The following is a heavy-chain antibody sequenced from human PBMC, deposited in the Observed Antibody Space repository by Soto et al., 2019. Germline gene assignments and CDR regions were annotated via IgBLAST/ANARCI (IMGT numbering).Heavy chain of an antibody. CDR2: ISGSGGST. D-gene: IGHD6-13*01. V-gene: IGHV3-23*01. J-gene: IGHJ4*02. CDR1: GFTFSSYA. Sequence: GSLRLSCAASGFTFSSYAMSWVRQAPGKGLEWVSAISGSGGSTYYADSVKGRFTISRDNSKNTLYLQINSLRAEDTVVYYCAKHSSSWYYFDYWGQGTLVTVSS. CDR3: AKHSSSWYYFDY.